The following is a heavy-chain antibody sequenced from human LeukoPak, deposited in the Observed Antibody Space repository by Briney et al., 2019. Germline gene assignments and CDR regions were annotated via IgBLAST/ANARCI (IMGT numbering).Heavy chain of an antibody. CDR1: GFTFSSHA. CDR2: IPYDGSNK. V-gene: IGHV3-30*04. D-gene: IGHD3-10*01. CDR3: ARDSHYYGSGDV. Sequence: GGSLRLSCAASGFTFSSHAMHWVRQAPGKGLEWVAVIPYDGSNKYYADSVKGRFTISRDNSKNTLYLQMNSLRAEDTAVYYCARDSHYYGSGDVWGKGTTVTVSS. J-gene: IGHJ6*04.